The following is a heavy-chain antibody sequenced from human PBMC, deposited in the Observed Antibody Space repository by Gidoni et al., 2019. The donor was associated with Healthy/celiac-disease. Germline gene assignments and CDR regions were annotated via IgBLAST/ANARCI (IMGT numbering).Heavy chain of an antibody. CDR1: GGSICSGGYS. J-gene: IGHJ5*02. Sequence: QLQLQESGSGLVKPSQTLSLTCAVSGGSICSGGYSWSWIRQPPGKGLEWIGYSYHSGSTYYNPSLKSRVTISVDRSKNQFSLKLSSVTAADTAVYYCARGGVYNWFDPWGQGTLVTVSS. D-gene: IGHD3-16*01. CDR2: SYHSGST. V-gene: IGHV4-30-2*01. CDR3: ARGGVYNWFDP.